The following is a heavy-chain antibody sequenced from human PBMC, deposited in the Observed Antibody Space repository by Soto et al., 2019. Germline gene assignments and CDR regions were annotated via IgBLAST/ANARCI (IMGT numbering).Heavy chain of an antibody. V-gene: IGHV1-69*13. CDR1: GGTFSSYA. D-gene: IGHD5-12*01. CDR3: ARIPSRGYSGYDPSV. J-gene: IGHJ4*02. Sequence: SVKVSCKASGGTFSSYAISWVRQAPGQGLEWMGGIIPIFGTANYAQKFQGRVTITADESTSTAYMELSSLRSEGTAVYYCARIPSRGYSGYDPSVWGQGTLVTVSS. CDR2: IIPIFGTA.